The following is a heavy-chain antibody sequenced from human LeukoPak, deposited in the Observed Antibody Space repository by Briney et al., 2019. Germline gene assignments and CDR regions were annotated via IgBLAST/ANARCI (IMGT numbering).Heavy chain of an antibody. CDR3: ARDDFWSGYYYYGMDV. D-gene: IGHD3-3*01. CDR1: GYTFTGYY. J-gene: IGHJ6*02. Sequence: ASVKVSCKASGYTFTGYYMHWVRLAPGQGLEWMGWINPNSGGTNYAQKLQGRVTMTTDTSTSTAYMELRSLRSDDTAVYYCARDDFWSGYYYYGMDVWGQGTTVTVSS. V-gene: IGHV1-2*02. CDR2: INPNSGGT.